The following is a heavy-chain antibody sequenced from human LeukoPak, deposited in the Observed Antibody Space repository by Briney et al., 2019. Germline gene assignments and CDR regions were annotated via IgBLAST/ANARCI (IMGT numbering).Heavy chain of an antibody. CDR2: FSGSGGST. CDR3: AKDSVAGETPVLASYYFDY. J-gene: IGHJ4*02. D-gene: IGHD6-19*01. V-gene: IGHV3-23*01. CDR1: GFTFSSYA. Sequence: PGGSLRLSCAASGFTFSSYAMSWVRQAPGKGLEWVSAFSGSGGSTYYADSVKGRFTISRDNSKNTLYLQMNSLRAGDTAVYYCAKDSVAGETPVLASYYFDYWGQGTLVTVPS.